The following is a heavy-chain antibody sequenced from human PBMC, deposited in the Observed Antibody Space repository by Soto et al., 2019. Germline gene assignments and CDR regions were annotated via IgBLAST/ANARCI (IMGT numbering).Heavy chain of an antibody. Sequence: QVQLVESGAEVKKPGASVKVSCKASGYTFTNYGISWVRQAPGQGLEGMGWISGYNGNTKYAQKFRGRVTMTTDTPTNTAYMELRSLRSDDTAVYYCARDREYYYDSSGNYYYHYGMDVWGQGTTVTVS. J-gene: IGHJ6*02. V-gene: IGHV1-18*04. CDR2: ISGYNGNT. CDR1: GYTFTNYG. D-gene: IGHD3-22*01. CDR3: ARDREYYYDSSGNYYYHYGMDV.